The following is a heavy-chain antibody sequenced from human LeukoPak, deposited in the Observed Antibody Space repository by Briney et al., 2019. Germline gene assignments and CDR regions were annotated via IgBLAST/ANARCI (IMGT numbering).Heavy chain of an antibody. J-gene: IGHJ4*02. CDR1: RYTFTSYG. CDR3: ARTADKYSSGWYYFDY. V-gene: IGHV1-18*01. CDR2: ISAYNGNT. D-gene: IGHD6-19*01. Sequence: ASVKVSRKVSRYTFTSYGISWVRPAPGQGLEWMGWISAYNGNTNYAQKLQGRVTMTTDTSTSTAYMELRSLRSDDTAVYYCARTADKYSSGWYYFDYWGQGTLVTVSS.